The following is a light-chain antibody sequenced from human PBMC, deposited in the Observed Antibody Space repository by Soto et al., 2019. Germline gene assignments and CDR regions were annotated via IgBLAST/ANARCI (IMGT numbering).Light chain of an antibody. V-gene: IGKV3-15*01. CDR2: GAY. CDR1: QSVSSN. J-gene: IGKJ5*01. CDR3: QQYNSWPLT. Sequence: EKVMTQSPGTLSVSPGEGATLSCRASQSVSSNLAWYQQKPGQAPRLLIYGAYTRATGIPARFSGSGSGTEFTLTIRSLQSEYFAVYYCQQYNSWPLTFGQGTRLEIK.